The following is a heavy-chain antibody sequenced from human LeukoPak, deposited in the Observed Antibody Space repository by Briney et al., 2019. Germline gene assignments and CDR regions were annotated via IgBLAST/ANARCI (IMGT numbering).Heavy chain of an antibody. CDR1: GFTFSSYW. J-gene: IGHJ3*02. V-gene: IGHV3-7*03. CDR3: ARPIQLWLRGSAFDI. CDR2: IKQDGSEK. D-gene: IGHD5-18*01. Sequence: PGGSLRLSCAASGFTFSSYWMSWVRQAPGKGLEWVANIKQDGSEKYYVDSVKGRFTISRDNAKNSLYLQTNSLRAEDTAVYYCARPIQLWLRGSAFDIWGQGTMVTVSS.